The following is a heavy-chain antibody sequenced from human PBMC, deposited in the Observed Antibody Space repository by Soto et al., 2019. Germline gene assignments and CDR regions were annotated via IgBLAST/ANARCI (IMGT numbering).Heavy chain of an antibody. CDR3: ARRESGTYIRAFDI. CDR2: IYPGDSDS. Sequence: EVQLLQSRAEVKKPRESLKISCKRSGYTFTTYWTRSPRQMPGKGLEWMGIIYPGDSDSRYSPSFQGQVTISADKSISTAYLQWSSLKASDTAMYYCARRESGTYIRAFDIWGQGTMVTVSS. J-gene: IGHJ3*02. V-gene: IGHV5-51*03. CDR1: GYTFTTYW. D-gene: IGHD1-26*01.